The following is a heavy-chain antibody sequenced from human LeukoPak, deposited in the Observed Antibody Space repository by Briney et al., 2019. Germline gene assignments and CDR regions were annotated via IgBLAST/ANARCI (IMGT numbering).Heavy chain of an antibody. CDR3: ARDQGYSYADHYGMDV. CDR1: GFTFSSYA. J-gene: IGHJ6*02. D-gene: IGHD5-18*01. Sequence: PGGSLRLSCAASGFTFSSYAMSWVRQAPGKGLEWVSSISSSSSYIYYADSVKGRFTISRDNAKNSLYLQMNSLRAEDTAVYYCARDQGYSYADHYGMDVWGQGTTVTVSS. CDR2: ISSSSSYI. V-gene: IGHV3-21*01.